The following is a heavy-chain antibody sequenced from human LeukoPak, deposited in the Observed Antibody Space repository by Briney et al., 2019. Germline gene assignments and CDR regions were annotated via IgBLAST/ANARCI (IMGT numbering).Heavy chain of an antibody. J-gene: IGHJ4*02. V-gene: IGHV4-39*07. CDR2: IYYSGST. CDR3: ARDTLAAAGTGY. CDR1: GGSISSSSYY. D-gene: IGHD6-13*01. Sequence: SETLSLTCTVSGGSISSSSYYWGWIRQPPGKGLEWIGSIYYSGSTYYNPSLKSRVTISVDTSKNQFSLKLSFVTAADTAVYYCARDTLAAAGTGYWGQGTLVTVSS.